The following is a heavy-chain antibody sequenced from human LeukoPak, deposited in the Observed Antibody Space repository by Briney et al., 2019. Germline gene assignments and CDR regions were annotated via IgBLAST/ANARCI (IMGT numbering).Heavy chain of an antibody. CDR3: ARDYYDSSGFDY. CDR2: IIPILGIA. Sequence: SVKVSCKASGGTLSSYAISWVRQAPGQGLEWMGRIIPILGIANYAQKFQGRVTITADKSTSTAYMELSSLRSEDTAVYYCARDYYDSSGFDYWGQGTLVTVSS. J-gene: IGHJ4*02. CDR1: GGTLSSYA. V-gene: IGHV1-69*04. D-gene: IGHD3-22*01.